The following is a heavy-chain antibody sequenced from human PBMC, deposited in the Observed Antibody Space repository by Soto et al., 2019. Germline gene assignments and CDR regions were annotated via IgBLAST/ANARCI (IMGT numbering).Heavy chain of an antibody. Sequence: HGESLKISCKASGNRISTFWIGWVRQMPGKGLEWMGLIYSGDSDTKYSPSFQGHITISAEKSTYTAYLEWRRLKASDTAMYFCASGRLGDPFDSWGQGTLVTVSS. D-gene: IGHD3-16*01. J-gene: IGHJ4*02. CDR3: ASGRLGDPFDS. CDR2: IYSGDSDT. V-gene: IGHV5-51*01. CDR1: GNRISTFW.